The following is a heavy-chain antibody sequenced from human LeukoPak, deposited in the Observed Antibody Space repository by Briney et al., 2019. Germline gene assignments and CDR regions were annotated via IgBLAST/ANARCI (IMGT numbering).Heavy chain of an antibody. CDR3: AREPAEIKVVVAATNYMDV. J-gene: IGHJ6*03. V-gene: IGHV3-48*01. Sequence: TGGSLRLSCAASGFTFSSYSMNWVRQAPGKGLEWVSYISSSSSTIYYADSVKGRFTISRDNAKNSLYLQMNSLRAEDTAVYYCAREPAEIKVVVAATNYMDVWGKGTTVTVSS. D-gene: IGHD2-15*01. CDR1: GFTFSSYS. CDR2: ISSSSSTI.